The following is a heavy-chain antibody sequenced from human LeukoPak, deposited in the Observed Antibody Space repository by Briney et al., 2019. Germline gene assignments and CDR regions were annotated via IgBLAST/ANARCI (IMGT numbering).Heavy chain of an antibody. D-gene: IGHD3-10*01. J-gene: IGHJ3*02. V-gene: IGHV4-34*01. CDR1: GGSFSGYY. Sequence: SETLSLTCAVYGGSFSGYYWSWIRQPPGKGLEWIGEINHSGSTNYNPSLKSRVTISVDTSKNQFSLKLSSVTAEDTAVYYCARAPVWFGDAFDIWGQGTMVTVSS. CDR2: INHSGST. CDR3: ARAPVWFGDAFDI.